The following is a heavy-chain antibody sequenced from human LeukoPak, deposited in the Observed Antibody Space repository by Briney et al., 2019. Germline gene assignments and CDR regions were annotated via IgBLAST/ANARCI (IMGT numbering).Heavy chain of an antibody. J-gene: IGHJ3*02. CDR1: GFTFDDYW. V-gene: IGHV3-21*01. CDR3: ARTRGGDAFDI. CDR2: ISSSSSYI. D-gene: IGHD3-10*01. Sequence: GGSLRLSCGASGFTFDDYWMSWVRQAPGQGLEWVSSISSSSSYIYYADSVKGRFTISRDNAKNSLYLQMNSLRAEDTAVYYCARTRGGDAFDIWGQGTMVTVSS.